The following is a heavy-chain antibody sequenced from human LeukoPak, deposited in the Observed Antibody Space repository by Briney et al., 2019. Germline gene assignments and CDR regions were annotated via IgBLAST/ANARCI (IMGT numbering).Heavy chain of an antibody. Sequence: HPGGSLRLSCTASGFIFGDYGMSWVRQAPGKGMEWVGFIRSKTYRRTGEYGAAVKGRFTIARDDSKSIAYLQANSLKTDDTAVYYCTSVYDTSAYYHSGVDYWGQGTLVTVSS. V-gene: IGHV3-49*04. CDR2: IRSKTYRRTG. J-gene: IGHJ4*02. D-gene: IGHD3-22*01. CDR3: TSVYDTSAYYHSGVDY. CDR1: GFIFGDYG.